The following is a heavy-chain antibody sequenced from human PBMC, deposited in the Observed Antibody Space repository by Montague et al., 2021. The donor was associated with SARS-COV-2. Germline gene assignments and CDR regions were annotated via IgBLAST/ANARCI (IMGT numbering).Heavy chain of an antibody. CDR3: ARQGSGSYYNWFDP. J-gene: IGHJ5*02. D-gene: IGHD1-26*01. CDR1: GGSISSSSYY. CDR2: IYYSGST. V-gene: IGHV4-39*01. Sequence: SETLSLTCTLSGGSISSSSYYWGWIRQPPGKGLEWIGSIYYSGSTYYKPSVKSRVTISVDTSKNQFSLKLSSVTAADTAVYYCARQGSGSYYNWFDPWGQGTLVTVSS.